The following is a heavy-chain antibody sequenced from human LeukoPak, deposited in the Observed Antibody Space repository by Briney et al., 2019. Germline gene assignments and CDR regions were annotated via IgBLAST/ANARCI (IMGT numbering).Heavy chain of an antibody. D-gene: IGHD3-22*01. V-gene: IGHV3-23*01. CDR1: GFTFNSYT. J-gene: IGHJ4*02. Sequence: PGGSLRLSCAASGFTFNSYTMSWVRQAPGKGLEWVSAISDSGYSTYYADSVKGRFTISRDNSKNTLYLQMNSLRAEDTAVYYCAKSYRITMIVVVKRRPYYFDYWGQGTLVTISS. CDR2: ISDSGYST. CDR3: AKSYRITMIVVVKRRPYYFDY.